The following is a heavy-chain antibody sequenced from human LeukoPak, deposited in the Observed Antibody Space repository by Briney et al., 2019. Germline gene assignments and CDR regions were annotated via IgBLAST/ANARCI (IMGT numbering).Heavy chain of an antibody. J-gene: IGHJ4*02. CDR2: INHSGST. CDR3: ARGPRMRLTYYFDY. CDR1: GFTFSSYA. V-gene: IGHV4-34*01. Sequence: PGGSLRLSCAASGFTFSSYAMSWVRQPPGKGLEWIGEINHSGSTNYNPSLKSRVTISVDTSKNQFSLKLSSVTAADTAVYYCARGPRMRLTYYFDYWGQGTLVTVSS. D-gene: IGHD2-8*01.